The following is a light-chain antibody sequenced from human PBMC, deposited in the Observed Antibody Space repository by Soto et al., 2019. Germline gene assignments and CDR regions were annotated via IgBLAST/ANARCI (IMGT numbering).Light chain of an antibody. Sequence: EIVLTQSPGTLSLSPGERATLSCRTSQSVSNNYLAWYQQKPGQAPRLLIYGASSRATGIPDRFSGSGSGTDFTLSISRLEPEDFAXXXXXXXXXXWXFGQGTKGDIK. V-gene: IGKV3-20*01. J-gene: IGKJ1*01. CDR2: GAS. CDR3: XXXXXXWX. CDR1: QSVSNNY.